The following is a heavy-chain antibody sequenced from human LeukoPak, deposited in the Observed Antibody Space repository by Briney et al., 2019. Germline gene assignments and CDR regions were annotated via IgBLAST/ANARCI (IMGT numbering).Heavy chain of an antibody. CDR3: TKRTSGSSWYSSDY. CDR1: GFTFSSFA. D-gene: IGHD6-13*01. V-gene: IGHV3-23*01. J-gene: IGHJ4*02. CDR2: MSGDATST. Sequence: PGGPLRLSCAASGFTFSSFAMNWVRQAPGKGREWVSTMSGDATSTYYADSVKGRFTTSRDNSKNTLYLQMTSLKAEDTAVYYCTKRTSGSSWYSSDYWGQGTLVTVSS.